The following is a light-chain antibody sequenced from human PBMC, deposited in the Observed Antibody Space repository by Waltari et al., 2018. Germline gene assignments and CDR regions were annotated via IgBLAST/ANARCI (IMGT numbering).Light chain of an antibody. CDR1: SSDVGDYNF. CDR3: SSYTTSNTLWV. Sequence: QSALTQPASVSGSPGQSITISCTGTSSDVGDYNFVSWYQQHPGKAPQLIISHVNSRPSGVVNRFSGSKSGNTASLTISELQAEDGADYYCSSYTTSNTLWVFGGGTKLTVL. CDR2: HVN. J-gene: IGLJ3*02. V-gene: IGLV2-14*03.